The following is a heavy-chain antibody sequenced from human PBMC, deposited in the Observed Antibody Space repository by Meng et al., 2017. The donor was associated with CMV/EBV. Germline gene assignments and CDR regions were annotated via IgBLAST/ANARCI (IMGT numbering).Heavy chain of an antibody. V-gene: IGHV4-4*02. CDR2: IYHSGST. J-gene: IGHJ4*02. Sequence: SISSSNWWSWVRQPPGKWLEWIGEIYHSGSTNYNPSLKSRVTISVDKSKNQFSLKLSSVTAADTAVYYCAGAAYDFWSGYQPRYFDYWGQGTLVTV. D-gene: IGHD3-3*01. CDR3: AGAAYDFWSGYQPRYFDY. CDR1: SISSSNW.